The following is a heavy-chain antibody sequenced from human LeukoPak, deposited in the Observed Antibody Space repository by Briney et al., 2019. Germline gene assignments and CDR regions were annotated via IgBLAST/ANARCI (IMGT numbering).Heavy chain of an antibody. CDR2: ISAYNGNT. CDR3: ARVGQQLGQDYYYYYGMDV. D-gene: IGHD6-13*01. Sequence: ASVKVSRKASGYTFTSYGISWVRQAPGQGLEWMGWISAYNGNTNYAQKLQGRVTMTTDTSTSTAYMELRSLRSDDTAVYYCARVGQQLGQDYYYYYGMDVWGQGTTVTVSS. CDR1: GYTFTSYG. J-gene: IGHJ6*02. V-gene: IGHV1-18*01.